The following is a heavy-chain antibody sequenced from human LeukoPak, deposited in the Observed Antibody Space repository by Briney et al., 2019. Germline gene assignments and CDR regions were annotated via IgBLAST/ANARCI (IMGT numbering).Heavy chain of an antibody. J-gene: IGHJ4*02. V-gene: IGHV3-30*04. CDR1: GFTFSNYA. Sequence: GRSLRLSCAASGFTFSNYAMLWVRQAPGKGLEWVAVIPFDESHKYYADSVKGRFTISRDNSNNTLYLQMDSLRPDDTAVYYCVRDNNGDYWGQGTLVTVPS. CDR3: VRDNNGDY. D-gene: IGHD1/OR15-1a*01. CDR2: IPFDESHK.